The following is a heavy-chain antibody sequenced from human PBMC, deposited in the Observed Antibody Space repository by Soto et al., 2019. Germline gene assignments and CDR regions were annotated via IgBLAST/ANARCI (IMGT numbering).Heavy chain of an antibody. V-gene: IGHV5-51*01. D-gene: IGHD2-21*02. CDR1: GFSFAPNYW. J-gene: IGHJ4*02. CDR2: IVPRDFNT. CDR3: TRRHHVGVATAGDFYY. Sequence: PGESLKISCKGFGFSFAPNYWIAWARQMPGKGLEWVGIIVPRDFNTLYSPSFQGHVTISLDNSITTAYLQWSSLRPSDSAIYYCTRRHHVGVATAGDFYYWGQGTLVTVSS.